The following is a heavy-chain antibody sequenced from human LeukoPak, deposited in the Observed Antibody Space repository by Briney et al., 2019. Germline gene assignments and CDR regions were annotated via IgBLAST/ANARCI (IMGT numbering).Heavy chain of an antibody. V-gene: IGHV3-21*01. J-gene: IGHJ4*02. D-gene: IGHD3-22*01. CDR3: ARDRDYYDSSGSN. CDR1: GFTFSSYS. Sequence: GGSLRLSCAASGFTFSSYSMNWVRQAPGKGLEWVSSISSSSSYIYYADSVKGRFTISRDNAKNSLYLQMNSLRAEDTAVYYCARDRDYYDSSGSNWGQGTLVTVSS. CDR2: ISSSSSYI.